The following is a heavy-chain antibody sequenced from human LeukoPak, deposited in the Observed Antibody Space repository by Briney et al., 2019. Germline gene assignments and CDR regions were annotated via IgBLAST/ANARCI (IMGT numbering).Heavy chain of an antibody. CDR1: GYSFASYW. V-gene: IGHV5-51*01. J-gene: IGHJ5*02. Sequence: GESLKISCKGSGYSFASYWIAWVRQMPGKGLEWMGIIYPRDSDTKYNPSFQGQVSISADKSISTAYLQWSSLQASDTANYYCARSHSSTLTWFDPWGQGTLVTVSS. CDR2: IYPRDSDT. CDR3: ARSHSSTLTWFDP.